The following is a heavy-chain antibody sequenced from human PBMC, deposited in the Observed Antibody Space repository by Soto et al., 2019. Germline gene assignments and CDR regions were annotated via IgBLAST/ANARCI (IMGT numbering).Heavy chain of an antibody. CDR3: AREGSLGFGEPNYGMDV. Sequence: EVQLVETGGGLIQPGGSLRLSCAASGFTVSSNYISWVRQAPGKGLEWVSVIYSGGSTYYADSVKGRFTISRDNSENTLYLQMNSLRAEDTAVYYCAREGSLGFGEPNYGMDVWGQGTTVTVSS. V-gene: IGHV3-53*02. CDR2: IYSGGST. CDR1: GFTVSSNY. D-gene: IGHD3-10*01. J-gene: IGHJ6*02.